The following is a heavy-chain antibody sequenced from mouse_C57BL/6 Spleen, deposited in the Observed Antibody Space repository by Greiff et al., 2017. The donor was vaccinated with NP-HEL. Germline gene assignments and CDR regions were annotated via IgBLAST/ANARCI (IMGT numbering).Heavy chain of an antibody. V-gene: IGHV5-9-1*02. CDR3: TRDRDYYGSNWYFDV. CDR1: GFTFSSYA. J-gene: IGHJ1*03. D-gene: IGHD1-1*01. Sequence: EVKLVESGEGLVKPGGSLKLSCAASGFTFSSYAMSWVRQTPEKRLEWVAYISSGGDYIYYADTVKGRFTISRDNARNTLYLQMSSLKSEDTAMYYCTRDRDYYGSNWYFDVWGTGTTVTVSS. CDR2: ISSGGDYI.